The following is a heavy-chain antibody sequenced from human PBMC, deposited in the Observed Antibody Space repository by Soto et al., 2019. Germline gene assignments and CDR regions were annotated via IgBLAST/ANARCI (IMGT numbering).Heavy chain of an antibody. J-gene: IGHJ6*02. CDR1: GYSFTSYW. CDR3: ARTSAAGKYYYGMDV. V-gene: IGHV5-51*01. Sequence: PGESLKISCKGSGYSFTSYWIGWVRQMPGKGLEWMGIIYPGDSDTRYSPSFQGQVTISADKPISTVYLQWSSLKASDTAMYYCARTSAAGKYYYGMDVWGQGTTVTVSS. CDR2: IYPGDSDT. D-gene: IGHD6-13*01.